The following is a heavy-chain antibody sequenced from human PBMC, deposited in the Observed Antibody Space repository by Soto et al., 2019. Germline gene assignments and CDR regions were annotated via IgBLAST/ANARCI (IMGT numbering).Heavy chain of an antibody. CDR3: ATGGDSSGFQSYSYYGMDV. Sequence: EVQLVESGGGLVQPGGSLRLSCSASGFSFSPYILNWVRQAPGKGLEWVSSITSSSTYIYYADSVRGRFTISRDSAKNSLSLQMNSLRAEDSAVYYCATGGDSSGFQSYSYYGMDVWGQGTTVTVSS. V-gene: IGHV3-21*01. CDR1: GFSFSPYI. D-gene: IGHD3-22*01. J-gene: IGHJ6*02. CDR2: ITSSSTYI.